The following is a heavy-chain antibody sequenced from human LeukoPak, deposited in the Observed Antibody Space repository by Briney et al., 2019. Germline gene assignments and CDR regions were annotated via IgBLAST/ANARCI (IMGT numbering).Heavy chain of an antibody. CDR3: AKMLIIAYYFDY. J-gene: IGHJ4*02. CDR2: ISNSGSNT. V-gene: IGHV3-23*01. Sequence: GGSLRLSCAASGFTFSSYSMNWVRQAPGKGLEWVSTISNSGSNTYYADSVKGRFTISRDNSKNTLYLQMNSLRAEDTAVYYCAKMLIIAYYFDYWGQGTLVTVSS. D-gene: IGHD3-16*01. CDR1: GFTFSSYS.